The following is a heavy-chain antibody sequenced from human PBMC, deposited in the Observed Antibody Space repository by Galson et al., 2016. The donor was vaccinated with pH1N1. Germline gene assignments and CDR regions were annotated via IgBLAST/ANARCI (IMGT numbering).Heavy chain of an antibody. Sequence: SLRLSCAGSGFIFGGHSLNWLRQAPGKGLEWVAVISFDGSTNNYAGSLQGRYSISRDNSKNTLYLQINSLRIEATGVYFCGRTLAGESFSSGVDLWGQGTLVTVSS. CDR3: GRTLAGESFSSGVDL. J-gene: IGHJ5*02. V-gene: IGHV3-30*14. CDR2: ISFDGSTN. CDR1: GFIFGGHS. D-gene: IGHD6-19*01.